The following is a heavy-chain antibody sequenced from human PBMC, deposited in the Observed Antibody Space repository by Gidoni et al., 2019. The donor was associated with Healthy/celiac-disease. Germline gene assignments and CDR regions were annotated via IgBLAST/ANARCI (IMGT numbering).Heavy chain of an antibody. CDR3: AKAVHPTGSSCFDY. J-gene: IGHJ4*02. D-gene: IGHD1-1*01. V-gene: IGHV3-23*01. CDR2: ISGSGGST. CDR1: GFTFSSYA. Sequence: EVPLLESWRGLVQPGGSLRLSCAASGFTFSSYAMSWVRQAPGKGMEWFSAISGSGGSTYYADSGKGRFTISRDNSKNTLYLQMNSLRAEDTAVYYCAKAVHPTGSSCFDYWGQGTLVTVSS.